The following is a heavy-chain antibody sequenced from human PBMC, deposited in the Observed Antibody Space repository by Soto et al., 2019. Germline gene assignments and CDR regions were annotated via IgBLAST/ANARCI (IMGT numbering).Heavy chain of an antibody. CDR1: GFTVSNNY. V-gene: IGHV3-53*01. Sequence: EVQLVESGGALIQPGGSLILSCAASGFTVSNNYISWVRQAPGKGLEWVSLMYSGGSTHYANSVKGRFTISRDGSKNTVYLQMKSLRAEDTAVYYCTKLGAFDVWGQGTMVTVSS. J-gene: IGHJ3*01. D-gene: IGHD3-16*01. CDR2: MYSGGST. CDR3: TKLGAFDV.